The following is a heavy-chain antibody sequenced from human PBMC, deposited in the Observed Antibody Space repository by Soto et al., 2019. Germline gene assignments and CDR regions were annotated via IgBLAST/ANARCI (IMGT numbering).Heavy chain of an antibody. D-gene: IGHD2-15*01. CDR1: GFTFSGSP. CDR2: IRSKTDYYAT. V-gene: IGHV3-73*02. CDR3: TSHSPEDMIRN. J-gene: IGHJ4*02. Sequence: EVQLVESGGGLVQPGGSLKLSCAASGFTFSGSPIHWVRQAFGEGLEWVGRIRSKTDYYATAYAASVKGRFTIARDDSKNTAYLQFNSMRTEDTAMYYCTSHSPEDMIRNWCQGTLVTVSS.